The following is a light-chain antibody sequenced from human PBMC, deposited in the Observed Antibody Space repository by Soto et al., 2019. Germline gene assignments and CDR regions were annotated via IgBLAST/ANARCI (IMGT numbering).Light chain of an antibody. CDR2: DVS. Sequence: QSALTQPASVSASPGQSITISCTGTSSDVGGYNYVSWYQQHPGKAPKLMIYDVSNRPSGVSNRFSGSQSGNTASLTISGLQAEDEADYYCSSYTSSTRVFGGGTKLTVL. CDR1: SSDVGGYNY. V-gene: IGLV2-14*01. CDR3: SSYTSSTRV. J-gene: IGLJ2*01.